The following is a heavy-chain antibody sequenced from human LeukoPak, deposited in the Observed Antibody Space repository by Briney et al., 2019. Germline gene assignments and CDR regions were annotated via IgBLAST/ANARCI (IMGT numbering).Heavy chain of an antibody. J-gene: IGHJ4*02. Sequence: GGSLRLSCAASGFTFSSYSMNWVRQAPGKGLEWVSYISSISSTVYYADSLKGRFTISRDNAKNSLDLQMNSLRDEDTAVYYCARAQTYYGSGSYLYWGQGTLVTVSS. CDR1: GFTFSSYS. CDR2: ISSISSTV. D-gene: IGHD3-10*01. V-gene: IGHV3-48*02. CDR3: ARAQTYYGSGSYLY.